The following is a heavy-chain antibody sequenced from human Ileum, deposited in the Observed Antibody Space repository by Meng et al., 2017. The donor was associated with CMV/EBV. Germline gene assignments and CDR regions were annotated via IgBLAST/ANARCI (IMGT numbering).Heavy chain of an antibody. CDR2: IYSGGST. Sequence: GGSLRLSCEVSGFIVTSNYVTWVRQAPGKGLEWVSIIYSGGSTNYADSVKGRFTISRDNSKNTLYLQMNSLRAEDTAVYYCARGYYYFDYWGQGTLVTVSS. CDR3: ARGYYYFDY. J-gene: IGHJ4*02. D-gene: IGHD1-1*01. CDR1: GFIVTSNY. V-gene: IGHV3-66*02.